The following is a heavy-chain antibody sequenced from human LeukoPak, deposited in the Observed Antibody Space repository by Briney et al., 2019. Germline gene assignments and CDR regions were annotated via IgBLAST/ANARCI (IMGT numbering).Heavy chain of an antibody. Sequence: GASVKVSCKSSGYTFTSYYMHWVRHAPGQGLEWMGIINPSGGSTSYAQKFQGRLTMTRDTSTSTVYMELSSLSSEDTAVYYCARGGRERYSSGWTDAFDIWGQGTMVTVSS. V-gene: IGHV1-46*01. CDR3: ARGGRERYSSGWTDAFDI. CDR2: INPSGGST. J-gene: IGHJ3*02. CDR1: GYTFTSYY. D-gene: IGHD6-19*01.